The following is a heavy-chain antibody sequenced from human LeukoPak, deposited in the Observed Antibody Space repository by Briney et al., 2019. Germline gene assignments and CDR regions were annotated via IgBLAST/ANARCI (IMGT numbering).Heavy chain of an antibody. CDR2: IYYSGST. J-gene: IGHJ3*02. CDR3: ARAPRNGANSRANPQSGIDI. D-gene: IGHD4-23*01. CDR1: GGSISIGGFY. Sequence: SETLSLTCTVSGGSISIGGFYCSWIRQHPGKGLEWIGYIYYSGSTYNNPSLKNRVTISVDTSKNQFSLKLSSVTAADTAVYYYARAPRNGANSRANPQSGIDIWGQGTMVTVSS. V-gene: IGHV4-31*03.